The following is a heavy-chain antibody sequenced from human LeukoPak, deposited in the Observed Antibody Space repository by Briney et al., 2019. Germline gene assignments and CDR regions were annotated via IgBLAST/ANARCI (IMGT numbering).Heavy chain of an antibody. Sequence: ASVKVSCKASGYTFTGYYMHWVRQAPGQGLEWMGWINPNSGGTNYAQKFQGRVTMTRDTSISTAYMELSRLRSDDTAVYYCARSDSSGYLGDAFDIWGQGIMVTVSS. D-gene: IGHD3-22*01. J-gene: IGHJ3*02. V-gene: IGHV1-2*02. CDR2: INPNSGGT. CDR3: ARSDSSGYLGDAFDI. CDR1: GYTFTGYY.